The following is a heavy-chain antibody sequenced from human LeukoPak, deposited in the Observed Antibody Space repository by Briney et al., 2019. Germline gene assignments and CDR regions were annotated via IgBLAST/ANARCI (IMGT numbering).Heavy chain of an antibody. CDR3: ARPGGAYYCYGMDV. CDR2: IYTGDNT. CDR1: GFIVSSYF. J-gene: IGHJ6*02. V-gene: IGHV3-53*01. D-gene: IGHD2-8*02. Sequence: GGSLRLSCAASGFIVSSYFMSWVRQAPGKGLEWVSIIYTGDNTYYADSVKGRFTISRDNSKNTLFLQMNSLRAEDTAVYYCARPGGAYYCYGMDVWGQGTTVTVSS.